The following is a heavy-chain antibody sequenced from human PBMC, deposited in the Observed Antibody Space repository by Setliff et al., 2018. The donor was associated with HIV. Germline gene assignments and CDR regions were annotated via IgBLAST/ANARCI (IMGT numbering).Heavy chain of an antibody. CDR1: GGSISSSSYY. Sequence: LSLTCTVSGGSISSSSYYWGWIRQPPGKGLEWIGSIYYSGSTYYNPSLKSRVTISVDTSKKQFSLKLNSVTAADSAIYYCAATYCRGGGRDCPQMYDYWGQGSLVTVSS. CDR2: IYYSGST. D-gene: IGHD2-15*01. V-gene: IGHV4-39*07. CDR3: AATYCRGGGRDCPQMYDY. J-gene: IGHJ4*02.